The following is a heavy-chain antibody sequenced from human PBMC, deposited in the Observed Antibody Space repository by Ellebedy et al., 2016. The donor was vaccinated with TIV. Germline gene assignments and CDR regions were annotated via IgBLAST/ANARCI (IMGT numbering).Heavy chain of an antibody. CDR2: IFVYNGNT. J-gene: IGHJ4*02. V-gene: IGHV1-18*04. Sequence: AASVKVSCKTSGHTFIVYDMSWVRQAPGQGLDWMGWIFVYNGNTNYAQKFQGRVTMTTDTSTSTAYMELRSLRSDDTAVYYCARGLGGDYEGGSPDYWGQGTLVTVSS. CDR3: ARGLGGDYEGGSPDY. D-gene: IGHD4-17*01. CDR1: GHTFIVYD.